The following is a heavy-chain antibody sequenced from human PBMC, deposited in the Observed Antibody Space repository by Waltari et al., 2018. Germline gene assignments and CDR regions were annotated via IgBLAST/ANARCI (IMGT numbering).Heavy chain of an antibody. CDR1: GSPSVANS. CDR2: IYSGGST. CDR3: AREGYGGYDGGLEY. Sequence: EVQLVESGGGLIQPGGSLDPPVPPSGSPSVANSIGWSARAPGKGLEWVSVIYSGGSTYYADSVKGRFTISRDNSKNTLYLQMNSLRAEDTAVYYCAREGYGGYDGGLEYWGQGTLVTVSS. D-gene: IGHD5-12*01. J-gene: IGHJ4*02. V-gene: IGHV3-53*01.